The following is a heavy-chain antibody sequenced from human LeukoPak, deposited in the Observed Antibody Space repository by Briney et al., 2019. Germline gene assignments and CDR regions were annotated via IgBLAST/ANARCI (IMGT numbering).Heavy chain of an antibody. J-gene: IGHJ4*02. CDR2: INHSGST. D-gene: IGHD3-10*01. CDR1: GGSLSGYY. CDR3: ARGGALLWFGELPPEYFDY. Sequence: ASETLSLTCAVYGGSLSGYYWSWIRQPPGKGLEWIGEINHSGSTNYNPSLKSRVTISVDTSKNQFSLKLSSVTAADTAVYYCARGGALLWFGELPPEYFDYWGQGTLVTVSS. V-gene: IGHV4-34*01.